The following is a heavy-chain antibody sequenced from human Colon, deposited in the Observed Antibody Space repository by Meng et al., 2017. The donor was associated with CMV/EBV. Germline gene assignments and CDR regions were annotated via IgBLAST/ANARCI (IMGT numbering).Heavy chain of an antibody. CDR1: GFTFNLYW. D-gene: IGHD6-19*01. CDR2: GNGDGSQT. J-gene: IGHJ4*02. CDR3: SPVDDY. V-gene: IGHV3-74*01. Sequence: GESLKISCAASGFTFNLYWMHWVRQAAGKGLEWVAGGNGDGSQTFHADSVKGRFTISRDNTKNTVYLQMNSLRAEDTATYYCSPVDDYWGRGTLVTVSS.